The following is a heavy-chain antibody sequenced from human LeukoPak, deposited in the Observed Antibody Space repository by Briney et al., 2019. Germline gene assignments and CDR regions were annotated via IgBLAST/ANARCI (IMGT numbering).Heavy chain of an antibody. CDR1: GYSISRSNYY. V-gene: IGHV4-39*07. CDR3: ASLYSDYDWDYFDY. CDR2: VHYSGST. Sequence: RPSETLSLTCTVSGYSISRSNYYWGWIRQPPGKGLEWIGSVHYSGSTYYSASLKSRVTISGDTSKNQFSLKLSSVTAADTAVYYCASLYSDYDWDYFDYWGQGTLVTVSS. J-gene: IGHJ4*02. D-gene: IGHD5-12*01.